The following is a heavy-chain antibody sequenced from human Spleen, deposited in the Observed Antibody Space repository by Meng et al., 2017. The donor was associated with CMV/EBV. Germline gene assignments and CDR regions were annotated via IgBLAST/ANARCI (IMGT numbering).Heavy chain of an antibody. V-gene: IGHV3-30*02. D-gene: IGHD1-26*01. J-gene: IGHJ4*02. Sequence: GESLKISCVGSGFTFTSYGMYWVRQAPGKGLEWVAFIRYDGSNKFYADSVKGRITISRDSSKNTLYLQMNSLRTEDTAVYHCAKDHPAGWELPSHWGLGTLVTVSS. CDR2: IRYDGSNK. CDR3: AKDHPAGWELPSH. CDR1: GFTFTSYG.